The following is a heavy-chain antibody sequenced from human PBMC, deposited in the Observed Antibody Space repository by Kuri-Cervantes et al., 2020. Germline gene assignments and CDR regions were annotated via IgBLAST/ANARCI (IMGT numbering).Heavy chain of an antibody. V-gene: IGHV3-64*02. CDR1: GFTFSAYA. D-gene: IGHD3-22*01. CDR2: ISKNGGST. CDR3: ARGSDSSGYYQLNDAFYI. Sequence: GGSLRLSCAASGFTFSAYAMHWVRQAPGKGLEFVSAISKNGGSTWYAESVKGRFTISRDNSKNTLYLQMGSLRVDDMAVYYCARGSDSSGYYQLNDAFYIWGQGTMVTVSS. J-gene: IGHJ3*02.